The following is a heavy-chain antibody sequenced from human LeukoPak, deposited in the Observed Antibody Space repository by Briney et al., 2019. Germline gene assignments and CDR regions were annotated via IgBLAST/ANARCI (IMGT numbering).Heavy chain of an antibody. CDR3: ASPRGEFWSAYLNWFDS. D-gene: IGHD3-3*01. CDR1: GFTFSTYW. CDR2: IIQDAKEK. J-gene: IGHJ5*01. Sequence: GGSLRLSCAASGFTFSTYWMSWVRQAPGKGLEWVAIIIQDAKEKYYINSVKGRFTISRDNSKNTLYLQMNSLRAEDTAVYYCASPRGEFWSAYLNWFDSWGQGILVTVSS. V-gene: IGHV3-7*01.